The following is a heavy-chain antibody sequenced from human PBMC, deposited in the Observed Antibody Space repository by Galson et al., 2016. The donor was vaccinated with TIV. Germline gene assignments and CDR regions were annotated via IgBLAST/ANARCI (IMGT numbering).Heavy chain of an antibody. CDR1: GDSISGHY. Sequence: SETLSLTCAVSGDSISGHYWSWIRQAPGKGLECIGYIYYNGINYYSPSLKSRVTIPVDTTSNQLSLKLTSVNAADTATYYCARLIGGLDYWGRATTVTVSS. V-gene: IGHV4-59*11. CDR3: ARLIGGLDY. J-gene: IGHJ4*03. D-gene: IGHD3-10*01. CDR2: IYYNGIN.